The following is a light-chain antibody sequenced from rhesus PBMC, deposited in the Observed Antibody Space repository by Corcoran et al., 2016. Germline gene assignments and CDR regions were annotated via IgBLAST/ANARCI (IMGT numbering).Light chain of an antibody. Sequence: DIQMTQSPSSLSASVGDRVTITCRASENVNNYLNWYQQQPGKALNFLIYKASTLQSGVPSRFSGSGSWTDYTFTIRRLQPEDVATYYCQHGYGTPLTFGGGTKVELK. CDR1: ENVNNY. CDR3: QHGYGTPLT. CDR2: KAS. J-gene: IGKJ4*01. V-gene: IGKV1-74*01.